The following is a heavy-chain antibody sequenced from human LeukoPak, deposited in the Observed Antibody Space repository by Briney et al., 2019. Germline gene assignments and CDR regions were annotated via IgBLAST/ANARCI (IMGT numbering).Heavy chain of an antibody. CDR1: GGSISSYY. CDR3: ARGPSSFGVVMGYFDY. J-gene: IGHJ4*02. V-gene: IGHV4-59*01. D-gene: IGHD3-3*01. Sequence: PSETLSLTCTVSGGSISSYYWSWIRQPPGKGLEWIGYIYYSGSTNYNPSLKSRVTISVDTSKNQFSLKLSSVTAADTAVYYCARGPSSFGVVMGYFDYWGQGTLVTVSS. CDR2: IYYSGST.